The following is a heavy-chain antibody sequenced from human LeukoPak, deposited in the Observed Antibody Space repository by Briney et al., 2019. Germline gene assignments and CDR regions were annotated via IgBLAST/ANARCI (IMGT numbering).Heavy chain of an antibody. J-gene: IGHJ4*02. CDR3: AKDSPSRTATTEVPVDY. Sequence: QPGASLLLSCASSGFTLSSYWMHWVRPAPGKVLVWVSRINSDGSTTNYADSVQGRFAISRDNAKNTLYLQMNSLRAEDTAVYYCAKDSPSRTATTEVPVDYWGQGTLVTVSS. D-gene: IGHD5-24*01. V-gene: IGHV3-74*01. CDR2: INSDGSTT. CDR1: GFTLSSYW.